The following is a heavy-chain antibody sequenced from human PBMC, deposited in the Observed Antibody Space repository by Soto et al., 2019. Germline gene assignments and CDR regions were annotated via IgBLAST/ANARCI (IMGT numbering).Heavy chain of an antibody. D-gene: IGHD3-10*01. V-gene: IGHV4-39*01. Sequence: SETLSLTCTVSGGSISSSSYYWGWIRQPPGKGLEWIGSIYYSGSTYYNPSLKSRVTISVDTSKNQFSLKLSSVTAADTAVYYCARRGFNTMVRGVMGYYYMDVWGKGTTVTVSS. CDR2: IYYSGST. J-gene: IGHJ6*03. CDR3: ARRGFNTMVRGVMGYYYMDV. CDR1: GGSISSSSYY.